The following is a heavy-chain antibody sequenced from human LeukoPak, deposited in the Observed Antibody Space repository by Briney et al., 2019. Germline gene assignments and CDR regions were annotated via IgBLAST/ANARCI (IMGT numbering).Heavy chain of an antibody. CDR1: GFTFSSYA. Sequence: GGSLRLSCAASGFTFSSYAMSWVRQAPGKGLEWVSAISGSGGSTYYADSVKGRFTISRDNSKNTLYLQMNSLRAEDTAVYYCAKHGDSSGWYGTREWYFDYWGQGTLVTVSS. D-gene: IGHD6-19*01. CDR2: ISGSGGST. V-gene: IGHV3-23*01. CDR3: AKHGDSSGWYGTREWYFDY. J-gene: IGHJ4*02.